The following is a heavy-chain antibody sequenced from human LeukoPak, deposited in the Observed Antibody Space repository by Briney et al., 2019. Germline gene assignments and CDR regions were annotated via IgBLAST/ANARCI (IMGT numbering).Heavy chain of an antibody. J-gene: IGHJ4*02. D-gene: IGHD5-12*01. V-gene: IGHV3-23*01. CDR3: AKDIRRPLVATIYEAPGDY. Sequence: QPGGSLRLSCAASGFTFSSYAMSWVRQAPGKGLEWVSAISGSGGGTYYADSVKGRFTISRDNYKNTLYLQMNSLRAEDTAVYYCAKDIRRPLVATIYEAPGDYWGQGTLVTVSS. CDR2: ISGSGGGT. CDR1: GFTFSSYA.